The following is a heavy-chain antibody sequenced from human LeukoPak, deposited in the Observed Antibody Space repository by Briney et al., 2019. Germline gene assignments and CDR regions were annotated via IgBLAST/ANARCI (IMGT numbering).Heavy chain of an antibody. D-gene: IGHD3-22*01. Sequence: GGSLRLSCAASGFTFSSYSMNWVRQAPGKGLEWVSSISSSSSYIYYADSVKGRFTISRDNAKNSLYLQMNSLRAEDTAVYYCARDRFYDSSGYYYNDAFDIWGQGTMVTVSS. CDR1: GFTFSSYS. CDR3: ARDRFYDSSGYYYNDAFDI. J-gene: IGHJ3*02. V-gene: IGHV3-21*01. CDR2: ISSSSSYI.